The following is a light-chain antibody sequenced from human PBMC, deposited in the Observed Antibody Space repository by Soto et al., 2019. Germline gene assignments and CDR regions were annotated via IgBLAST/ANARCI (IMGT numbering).Light chain of an antibody. Sequence: EIVMTQSPATLSVSPGEVATLFCRASQSVSNNLASYQQKPGQAPSLLIYGASARATGFPARFSGSGSGTEFTLTISSLQSEEFAVYYCQHYSERPRTCRQGTKVEVK. V-gene: IGKV3-15*01. CDR2: GAS. CDR1: QSVSNN. J-gene: IGKJ1*01. CDR3: QHYSERPRT.